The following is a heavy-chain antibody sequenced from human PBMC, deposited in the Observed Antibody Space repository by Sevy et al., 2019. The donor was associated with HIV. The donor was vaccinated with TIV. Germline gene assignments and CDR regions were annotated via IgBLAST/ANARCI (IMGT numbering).Heavy chain of an antibody. Sequence: ASVKASCKTSGYTFTSYGVSWVRQAPGQGLEWMGWISAYNGNPNYAQKFQGRVTMTADTSTSTAYMELTSLTFDDTAVYYCARDEGVQWLWTITGPNWFDPWGQGTLVTVSS. CDR3: ARDEGVQWLWTITGPNWFDP. J-gene: IGHJ5*02. V-gene: IGHV1-18*01. CDR2: ISAYNGNP. CDR1: GYTFTSYG. D-gene: IGHD6-19*01.